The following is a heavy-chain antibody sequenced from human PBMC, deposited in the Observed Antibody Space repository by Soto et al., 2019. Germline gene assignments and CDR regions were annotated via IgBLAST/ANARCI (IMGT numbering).Heavy chain of an antibody. CDR2: IYPGDSDT. CDR1: GYSFTSYW. CDR3: AMLSLLWFGEPHNYGMDV. V-gene: IGHV5-51*01. J-gene: IGHJ6*02. D-gene: IGHD3-10*01. Sequence: GESLKISCKGSGYSFTSYWIGWVRQMPGKGLEWMGIIYPGDSDTRYSPSFQGQVTISADKSISTAYLQWSSLKASDTAMYYFAMLSLLWFGEPHNYGMDVWGQGTTVTVSS.